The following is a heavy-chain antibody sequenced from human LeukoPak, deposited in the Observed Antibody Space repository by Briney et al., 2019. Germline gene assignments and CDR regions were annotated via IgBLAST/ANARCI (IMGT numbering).Heavy chain of an antibody. CDR2: ISGSGGTT. J-gene: IGHJ6*03. V-gene: IGHV3-23*01. CDR3: AKGVGGIYYYYYMDV. D-gene: IGHD3-16*01. Sequence: GGSLRLSCAASGFAFSSSAMSWVRQAPGKGLEWVSAISGSGGTTYYADSVKGRFTISRDNSKGTLYLHMNSLRAEDTAVYYCAKGVGGIYYYYYMDVWGKGTTVTVSS. CDR1: GFAFSSSA.